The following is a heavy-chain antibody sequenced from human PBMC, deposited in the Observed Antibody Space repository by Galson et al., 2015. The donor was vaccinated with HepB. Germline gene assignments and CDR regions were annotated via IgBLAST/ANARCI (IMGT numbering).Heavy chain of an antibody. D-gene: IGHD2-2*01. J-gene: IGHJ4*02. Sequence: SVKVSCKASGYTFTSYAMHWVRQAPGQRLEWMGWINAGNGNTKYSQKFQGRVTITRDTSASTAYMELSSLRSEDTAVYYCAREGYCSSTSCYSPPGNYWGQGTLVTVSS. V-gene: IGHV1-3*01. CDR1: GYTFTSYA. CDR2: INAGNGNT. CDR3: AREGYCSSTSCYSPPGNY.